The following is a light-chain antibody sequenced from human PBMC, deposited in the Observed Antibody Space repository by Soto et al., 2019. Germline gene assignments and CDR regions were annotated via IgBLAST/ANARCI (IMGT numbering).Light chain of an antibody. Sequence: QSVLTQPASVSGSPGQSITISCTGTSSDVAAYNFVSWYQQYPGKAPKLIIYEVTYRPSGVSNRFSGSKSGNTASLTISGLQAEDEADYYCSSYSSSSALDVIFGGGTKLTVL. CDR3: SSYSSSSALDVI. CDR1: SSDVAAYNF. CDR2: EVT. J-gene: IGLJ2*01. V-gene: IGLV2-14*01.